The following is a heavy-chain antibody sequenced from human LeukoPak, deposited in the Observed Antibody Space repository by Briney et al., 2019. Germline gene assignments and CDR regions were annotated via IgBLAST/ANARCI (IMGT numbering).Heavy chain of an antibody. V-gene: IGHV3-53*01. D-gene: IGHD1-26*01. Sequence: GGSLRLSCASSGFTVPCNYMSRGRQAPGKGLEWVSVIYSGGSTYYADSVKGRFTISRDNSKNTLYLQLNSLRAEDTAVYYCARVLSGIGLYYFDYWGQGTLVTVSS. CDR3: ARVLSGIGLYYFDY. CDR2: IYSGGST. J-gene: IGHJ4*02. CDR1: GFTVPCNY.